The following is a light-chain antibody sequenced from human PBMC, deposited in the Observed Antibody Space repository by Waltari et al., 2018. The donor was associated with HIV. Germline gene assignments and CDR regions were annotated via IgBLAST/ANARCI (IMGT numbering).Light chain of an antibody. CDR1: SSNIARNP. CDR2: TNN. J-gene: IGLJ2*01. CDR3: AAWDDSLNGPV. Sequence: QSVLTQPPSASGTPGPRVTISCSGSSSNIARNPVNWYQQLPGTAPKLLTYTNNQRPSGVPDRFSGSKSGTSASLAISGLQSEDEADYYCAAWDDSLNGPVFGGGTKLTVL. V-gene: IGLV1-44*01.